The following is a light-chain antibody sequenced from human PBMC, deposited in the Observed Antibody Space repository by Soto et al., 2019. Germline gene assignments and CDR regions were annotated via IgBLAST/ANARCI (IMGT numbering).Light chain of an antibody. CDR1: SSDVGAYNY. V-gene: IGLV2-8*01. CDR2: EVN. Sequence: QSVLTQPPSASGSPGQSVTISCTGTSSDVGAYNYVSWYQQHPGKAPKLVIFEVNKRPSGVPDRFSGSKSGTTASLTVSGLQTEDEADYYCNSYAASNTFVFGTGTKVTVL. CDR3: NSYAASNTFV. J-gene: IGLJ1*01.